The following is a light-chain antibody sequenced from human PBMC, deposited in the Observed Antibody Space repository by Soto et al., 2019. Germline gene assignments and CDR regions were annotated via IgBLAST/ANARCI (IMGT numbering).Light chain of an antibody. J-gene: IGKJ4*01. CDR3: QHYGSLVLT. CDR1: QSISSTY. CDR2: SAS. V-gene: IGKV3-20*01. Sequence: EIVLTQSPGTLSLSPGERATLSCRASQSISSTYLAWYQQKPGQAPRLLIYSASSRATGIPDRFSGSGSGIDFTLTIIILEPEDFSVYYCQHYGSLVLTFGGGTKVEIK.